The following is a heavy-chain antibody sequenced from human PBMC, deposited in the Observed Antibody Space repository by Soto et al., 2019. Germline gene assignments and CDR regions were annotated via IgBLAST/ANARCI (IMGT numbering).Heavy chain of an antibody. J-gene: IGHJ4*02. V-gene: IGHV4-39*01. CDR1: GGSISSSSYY. D-gene: IGHD3-10*01. CDR3: ARRNGLGSGEFPYDFDY. CDR2: IYYSGST. Sequence: PSETLSLTCTVSGGSISSSSYYWGWIRQPPGKGLEWIGSIYYSGSTYYNPSLKSRVTISVDTSKNQFSLKLSSVTAADTAVYYCARRNGLGSGEFPYDFDYWGQGTLVTVSS.